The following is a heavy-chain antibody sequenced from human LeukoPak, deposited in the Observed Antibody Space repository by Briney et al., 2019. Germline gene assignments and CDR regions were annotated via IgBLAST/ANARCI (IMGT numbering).Heavy chain of an antibody. CDR1: GYTLTELS. V-gene: IGHV1-24*01. Sequence: ASVKVSCKVSGYTLTELSIHWVRQAPGKGLEWMGGFDPEDAETIYAQKFQGRVTMTEDRSTDTAYMELSSLRSDDTAVYYCATRPGTRPDGDFWGQGTLVTVSS. CDR3: ATRPGTRPDGDF. CDR2: FDPEDAET. J-gene: IGHJ4*02. D-gene: IGHD6-6*01.